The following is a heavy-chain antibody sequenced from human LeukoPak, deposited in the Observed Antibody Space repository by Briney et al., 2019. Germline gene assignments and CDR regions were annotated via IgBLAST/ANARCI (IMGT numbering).Heavy chain of an antibody. D-gene: IGHD6-13*01. CDR1: GFTFSSYA. CDR3: ARAEKYSSSWYQAFDY. J-gene: IGHJ4*02. V-gene: IGHV3-30-3*01. CDR2: ISYDGSNK. Sequence: PGGSLRLSCAASGFTFSSYAMHWVRQAPGKGLEWVAVISYDGSNKYYADSVKGRFTISRDNSKNTLYLQRNSLRAEDTAVYYCARAEKYSSSWYQAFDYWGQGTLVTVSS.